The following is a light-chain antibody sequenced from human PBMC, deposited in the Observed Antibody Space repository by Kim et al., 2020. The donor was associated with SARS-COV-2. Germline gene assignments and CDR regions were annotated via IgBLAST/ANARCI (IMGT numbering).Light chain of an antibody. V-gene: IGLV3-1*01. J-gene: IGLJ3*02. CDR3: QAWDSSTAV. Sequence: SYELTQPPSVSVSPGQTASITCSGVKLGDKYACWYQQKPGQSPVLVIYKDSKRPSGIPERFSGSNSGNTATLTISGTQAMDEADYYCQAWDSSTAVFGGGTKLTVL. CDR1: KLGDKY. CDR2: KDS.